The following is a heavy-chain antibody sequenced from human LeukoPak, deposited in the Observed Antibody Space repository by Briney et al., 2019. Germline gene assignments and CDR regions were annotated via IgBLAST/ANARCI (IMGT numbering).Heavy chain of an antibody. V-gene: IGHV1-2*02. D-gene: IGHD1-26*01. Sequence: GWINPNSAGTNYAQKFQGRVTMTRDTSISTAYMELSRLRSDDTAVYYCARRRFQSGSYLDYWGQGTLVTVSS. CDR2: INPNSAGT. CDR3: ARRRFQSGSYLDY. J-gene: IGHJ4*02.